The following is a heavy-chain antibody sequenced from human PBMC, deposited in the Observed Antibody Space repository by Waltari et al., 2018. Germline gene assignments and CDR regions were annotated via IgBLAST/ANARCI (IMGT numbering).Heavy chain of an antibody. D-gene: IGHD3-10*01. Sequence: EVQLVQSGAEVKKPGESLKISCKGSGCSFTSYWIGWVRTMPGKGLEWLGILFPVDSDTRYRPSFQGQVTISADKSISTAYLQWSSLKASDTAMYYCARHRGSGSYFGNAFDIWGQGTKVTVSS. V-gene: IGHV5-51*01. J-gene: IGHJ3*02. CDR3: ARHRGSGSYFGNAFDI. CDR1: GCSFTSYW. CDR2: LFPVDSDT.